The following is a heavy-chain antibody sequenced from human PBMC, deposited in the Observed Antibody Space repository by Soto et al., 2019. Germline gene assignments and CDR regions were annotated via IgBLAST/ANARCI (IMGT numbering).Heavy chain of an antibody. Sequence: GHSLTLSCKGSGYGVTTYWIGWVRQMPGKGLEWMGIIFPGDSDAKYSPSFQGQVTISADKSISTAYLQWSSLKASDTAMYYCARRDASAGLRNYYGMDVWGQGTTVTVSS. CDR3: ARRDASAGLRNYYGMDV. J-gene: IGHJ6*02. V-gene: IGHV5-51*01. CDR2: IFPGDSDA. D-gene: IGHD6-13*01. CDR1: GYGVTTYW.